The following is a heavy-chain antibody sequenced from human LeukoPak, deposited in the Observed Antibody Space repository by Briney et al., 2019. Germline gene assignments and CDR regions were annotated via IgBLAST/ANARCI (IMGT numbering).Heavy chain of an antibody. D-gene: IGHD5-24*01. J-gene: IGHJ4*02. V-gene: IGHV3-7*04. CDR3: TRVGYIDEGIDY. Sequence: EXVANIKQDGSKKSYVDSVKGRFTISRDNAKNSLYLQMNSLRAEDTAIYYCTRVGYIDEGIDYWGQGTLVTVSS. CDR2: IKQDGSKK.